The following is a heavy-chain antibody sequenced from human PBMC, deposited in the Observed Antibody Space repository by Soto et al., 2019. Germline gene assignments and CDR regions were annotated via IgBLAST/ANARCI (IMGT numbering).Heavy chain of an antibody. CDR1: GFTFSSYS. D-gene: IGHD2-15*01. CDR3: ARVGCSGGSCSSRGEYYYGMDV. V-gene: IGHV3-21*01. J-gene: IGHJ6*02. Sequence: EVQLVESGGGLVKPGGSLRLSCAASGFTFSSYSMNWVRQAPGKGLEWVSSISSSGSYICYADSVKGRFTISRDNAKNSLYLQMNSLRAEDTAVYYCARVGCSGGSCSSRGEYYYGMDVWGLGTTVTVSS. CDR2: ISSSGSYI.